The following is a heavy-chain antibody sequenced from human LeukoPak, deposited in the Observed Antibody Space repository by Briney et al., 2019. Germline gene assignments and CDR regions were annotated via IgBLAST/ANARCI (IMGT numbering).Heavy chain of an antibody. V-gene: IGHV3-30-3*01. CDR2: ISYDGGNK. CDR3: ARVQGPDLGYCTSTSCYISY. J-gene: IGHJ4*02. Sequence: GRSLRLSCAASGFTFSTYALHWVRQAPGKGLEWVAVISYDGGNKYYVDSVKGRFTISRDNSKNTLYLQMNSLRAEDTAVYYCARVQGPDLGYCTSTSCYISYWGQGTLVTVSS. CDR1: GFTFSTYA. D-gene: IGHD2-2*02.